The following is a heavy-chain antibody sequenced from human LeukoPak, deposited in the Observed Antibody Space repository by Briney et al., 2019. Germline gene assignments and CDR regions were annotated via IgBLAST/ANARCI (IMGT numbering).Heavy chain of an antibody. Sequence: GGSLRLSCAACGFSLSSKWMHWVRQAPGKGLVWVSRISSDGSSTHYADSVKGRFTVSRDNAKNTLFLQMNSLRAEDTAVYYCASQFSGGGHWGQGTLVAVSS. CDR3: ASQFSGGGH. J-gene: IGHJ4*02. CDR1: GFSLSSKW. V-gene: IGHV3-74*01. D-gene: IGHD3-10*01. CDR2: ISSDGSST.